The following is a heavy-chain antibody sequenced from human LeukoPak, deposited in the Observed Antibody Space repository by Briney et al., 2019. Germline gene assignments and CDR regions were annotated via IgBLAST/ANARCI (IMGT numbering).Heavy chain of an antibody. CDR3: ARLEYSSSFDY. J-gene: IGHJ4*02. Sequence: SETLSLTCTVSGGSISSYYWSWIRQPPGKGLEWIGYIYYSGSTNYNPSLKSRVTISVDTSKNQFSLKLSSVTAADTAVYYCARLEYSSSFDYWGQGALVTVSS. D-gene: IGHD6-6*01. CDR1: GGSISSYY. CDR2: IYYSGST. V-gene: IGHV4-59*08.